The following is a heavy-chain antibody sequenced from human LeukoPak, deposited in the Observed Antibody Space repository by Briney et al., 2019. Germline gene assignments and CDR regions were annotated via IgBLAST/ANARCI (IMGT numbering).Heavy chain of an antibody. CDR3: ARVGYSSSWYPDY. Sequence: SETLSLTCIVSGGSISSYYWSWIRQPPGKGLEWIGYIYYSGSTNYNPSLKSRVTISVDTSKNQFSLKLSSVTAADTAVYYCARVGYSSSWYPDYWGQGTLVTVSS. CDR2: IYYSGST. J-gene: IGHJ4*02. CDR1: GGSISSYY. V-gene: IGHV4-59*01. D-gene: IGHD6-13*01.